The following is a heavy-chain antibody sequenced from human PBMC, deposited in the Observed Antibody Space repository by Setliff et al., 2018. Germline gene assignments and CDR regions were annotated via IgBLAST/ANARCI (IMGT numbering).Heavy chain of an antibody. D-gene: IGHD2-15*01. CDR2: IWYDGSNK. V-gene: IGHV3-33*06. CDR3: AKISCSGGSCYPDY. Sequence: GESLRLSCAASGFTFSSYGMHWVRQAPGKGLEWVAVIWYDGSNKYYADSVKGRFTISRDNSKNTLYLQMNSLRAEDTAVYYCAKISCSGGSCYPDYGGQGTLVTVSS. J-gene: IGHJ4*02. CDR1: GFTFSSYG.